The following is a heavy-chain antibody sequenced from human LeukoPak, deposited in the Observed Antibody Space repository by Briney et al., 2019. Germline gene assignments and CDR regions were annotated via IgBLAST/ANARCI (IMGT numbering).Heavy chain of an antibody. V-gene: IGHV4-30-4*01. D-gene: IGHD2-2*01. Sequence: PSETLSLTCRVSGGSISSSDYYWRWIRQPPGKGLEWIGYINYSGSTYYNPSLKSRVTISVDTSKNQFSLKVSSVTAADTAVYYCASVVVVPAAIAYWGQGALVTVSS. J-gene: IGHJ4*02. CDR3: ASVVVVPAAIAY. CDR1: GGSISSSDYY. CDR2: INYSGST.